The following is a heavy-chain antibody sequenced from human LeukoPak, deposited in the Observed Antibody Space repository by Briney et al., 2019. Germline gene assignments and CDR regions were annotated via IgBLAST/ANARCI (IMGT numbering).Heavy chain of an antibody. CDR3: AKGQLLLYAIPDY. Sequence: GGSLRLPCAAPGLTFSSYAMSWVRQAPGKGVEWGSAIGGRGGRTYSADSVKGRFTISRDDSKTTLYLQRNSLRAEDTAVYYCAKGQLLLYAIPDYGGQGTLVTVSS. D-gene: IGHD2-2*02. CDR2: IGGRGGRT. V-gene: IGHV3-23*01. J-gene: IGHJ4*02. CDR1: GLTFSSYA.